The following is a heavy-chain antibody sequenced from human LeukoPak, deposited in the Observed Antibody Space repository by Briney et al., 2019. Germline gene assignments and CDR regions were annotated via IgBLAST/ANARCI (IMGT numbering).Heavy chain of an antibody. Sequence: PSETLSLTCTVSGGSISSYYWSWIRQPPGKGLEWIGYIYYSGSTNYNPSLKSRVTISVDTSKNQFSLKLSSVTAADTAVYYCARGDSSGSVAFDIWGQGTMVTASS. CDR1: GGSISSYY. V-gene: IGHV4-59*08. J-gene: IGHJ3*02. CDR3: ARGDSSGSVAFDI. CDR2: IYYSGST. D-gene: IGHD6-19*01.